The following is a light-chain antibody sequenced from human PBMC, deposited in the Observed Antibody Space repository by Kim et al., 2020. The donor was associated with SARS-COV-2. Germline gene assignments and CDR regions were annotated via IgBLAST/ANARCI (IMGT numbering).Light chain of an antibody. V-gene: IGLV4-69*01. CDR1: RGHSSYA. CDR2: RSSDGSH. CDR3: QTWGTGTWV. J-gene: IGLJ3*02. Sequence: ASVKLTCTLSRGHSSYAIAWHQQQPEKGRRYLRKRSSDGSHSKGDGMPDRFSGSSSGAERYRTISSRQSKDEADYYCQTWGTGTWVFGGGTQLTVL.